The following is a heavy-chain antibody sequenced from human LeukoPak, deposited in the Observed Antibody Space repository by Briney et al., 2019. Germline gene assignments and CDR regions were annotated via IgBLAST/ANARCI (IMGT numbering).Heavy chain of an antibody. D-gene: IGHD3-16*01. J-gene: IGHJ3*02. CDR2: ISSSSSYI. CDR1: GFTFSSHS. CDR3: ARPWGRGYVGAFDI. Sequence: GGSLRLSCAASGFTFSSHSMNWVRQAPGKGLEWVSSISSSSSYIYYADSVKGRFTISRDNAKNSLYLQMNSLRAKDTAVYYCARPWGRGYVGAFDIWGQGTMVTVSS. V-gene: IGHV3-21*01.